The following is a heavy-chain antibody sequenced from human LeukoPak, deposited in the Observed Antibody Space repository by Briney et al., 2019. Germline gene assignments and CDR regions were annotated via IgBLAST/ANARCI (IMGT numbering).Heavy chain of an antibody. Sequence: PGGSLRLSCAASGFIFIHYGMHWVRQAPGKGVEWVAVMWSDGSNRFYAGSVKGRFTISRDNSQNTLFLQMNSLRAEYTAMYYCARDPQRRLDYSNSLEYWGHGTLVTVSS. CDR3: ARDPQRRLDYSNSLEY. J-gene: IGHJ4*01. D-gene: IGHD4-11*01. CDR2: MWSDGSNR. CDR1: GFIFIHYG. V-gene: IGHV3-33*01.